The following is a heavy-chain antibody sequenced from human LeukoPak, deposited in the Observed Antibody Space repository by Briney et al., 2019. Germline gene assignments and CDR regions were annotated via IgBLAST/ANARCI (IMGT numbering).Heavy chain of an antibody. CDR1: GFTFSTYW. V-gene: IGHV3-23*01. CDR3: AKGRQTYYYYGMDV. J-gene: IGHJ6*02. CDR2: ISNSGGST. Sequence: EAGGSLRLSCSASGFTFSTYWMSWVRQAPGKGLEWVSAISNSGGSTYYADSVKGRFTISRDNSKNTLSLQMNSLRAEDTAVYYCAKGRQTYYYYGMDVWGQGTTVTVSS.